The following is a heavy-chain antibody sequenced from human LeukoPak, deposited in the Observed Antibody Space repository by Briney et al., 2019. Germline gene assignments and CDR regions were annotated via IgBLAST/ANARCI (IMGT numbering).Heavy chain of an antibody. D-gene: IGHD6-13*01. CDR3: ARTPGSGRPPQQLAY. CDR1: GYTFTSYG. V-gene: IGHV1-18*01. J-gene: IGHJ4*02. Sequence: GASVKVSCKASGYTFTSYGISWVRQAPGQGLEWMGWISAYNGNTNYAQKLQGRVTMTTDTSASTAYMELRSLRSDDTAVYYCARTPGSGRPPQQLAYWGQGTLVTVSS. CDR2: ISAYNGNT.